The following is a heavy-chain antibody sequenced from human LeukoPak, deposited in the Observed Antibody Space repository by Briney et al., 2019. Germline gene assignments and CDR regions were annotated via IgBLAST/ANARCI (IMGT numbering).Heavy chain of an antibody. D-gene: IGHD4-17*01. J-gene: IGHJ4*02. V-gene: IGHV1-2*06. CDR1: GYTFTGYY. CDR2: INPNSGGT. Sequence: ASVKVSCKASGYTFTGYYMHWVRQAPGQGLEWMGRINPNSGGTNYAQKFQGRVTMTRDTSISTAYMELSRLRSDDKAVFYCARETTVTTLNYLGFDYWGQGTLVTVSS. CDR3: ARETTVTTLNYLGFDY.